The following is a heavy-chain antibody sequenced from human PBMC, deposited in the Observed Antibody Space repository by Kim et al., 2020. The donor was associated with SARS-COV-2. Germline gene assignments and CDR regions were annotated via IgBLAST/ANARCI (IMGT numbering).Heavy chain of an antibody. V-gene: IGHV3-20*01. Sequence: GGSLRLSCAASGFTFDDYGMSWVRQAPGKGLEWVSGSNWNGGSTGYADSVKGRFTISRDNAKNSLYLQMNSLRAEDTALYHCARYPPEFVAGSYGMDVWGQGTTVTVSS. CDR2: SNWNGGST. CDR3: ARYPPEFVAGSYGMDV. D-gene: IGHD6-19*01. CDR1: GFTFDDYG. J-gene: IGHJ6*02.